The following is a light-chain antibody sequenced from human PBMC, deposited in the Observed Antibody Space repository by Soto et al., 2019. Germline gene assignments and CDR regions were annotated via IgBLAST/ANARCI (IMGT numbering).Light chain of an antibody. CDR3: HQYHSAPQP. V-gene: IGKV4-1*01. CDR1: QSVLYSPNNKNY. Sequence: DIVMTQSPDSLAVSLGERATINCKSSQSVLYSPNNKNYLAWYQQKPGQPPKLLGYWASTRESGVPDRFSGSGSGTDFTLTISSLQAEDAAVYYCHQYHSAPQPFGQGTKVEIK. J-gene: IGKJ1*01. CDR2: WAS.